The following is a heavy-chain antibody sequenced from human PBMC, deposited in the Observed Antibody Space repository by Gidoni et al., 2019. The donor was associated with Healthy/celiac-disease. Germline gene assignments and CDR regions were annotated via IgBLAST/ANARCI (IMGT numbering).Heavy chain of an antibody. V-gene: IGHV3-21*01. J-gene: IGHJ6*02. CDR2: ISSSSSYI. CDR1: GFTFSSYS. Sequence: EVQLVESGGGLVKPGGSLRLSCAASGFTFSSYSMNWVRQAPGKGLEWVSSISSSSSYIYYADSVKGRFTISRDNAKNSLYLQMNSLRAEDTAVYYCARDQVVNYGSEGMDVWGQGTTVTVSS. D-gene: IGHD3-10*01. CDR3: ARDQVVNYGSEGMDV.